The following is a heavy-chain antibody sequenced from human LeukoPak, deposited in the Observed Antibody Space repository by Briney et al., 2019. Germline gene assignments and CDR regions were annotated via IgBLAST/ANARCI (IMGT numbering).Heavy chain of an antibody. D-gene: IGHD2-15*01. Sequence: PGGSLRLSCAASGFTFSSYAMSWVRQAPGKGLEWVSAISGSGGSTYYADSVKGRFTISRDNSKNTLYLQMNSLRAEDTAVYYCAKGSAVVAAIPYYYGMDVWGQGTTVTVSS. CDR3: AKGSAVVAAIPYYYGMDV. CDR1: GFTFSSYA. CDR2: ISGSGGST. V-gene: IGHV3-23*01. J-gene: IGHJ6*02.